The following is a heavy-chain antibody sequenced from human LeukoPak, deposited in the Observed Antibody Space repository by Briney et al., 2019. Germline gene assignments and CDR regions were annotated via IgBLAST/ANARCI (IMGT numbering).Heavy chain of an antibody. Sequence: PGGSLRLSCAASGFTFSNYAMHWVRQAPGKGLEWVSGVSYNSASINYADSVKGRFTISRDNGKNSLYLQMDSLTVEDTALYYCAKVGPVSSYGFGFFNYWGQGTMVTVSS. J-gene: IGHJ4*02. CDR2: VSYNSASI. CDR1: GFTFSNYA. D-gene: IGHD3-16*02. V-gene: IGHV3-9*01. CDR3: AKVGPVSSYGFGFFNY.